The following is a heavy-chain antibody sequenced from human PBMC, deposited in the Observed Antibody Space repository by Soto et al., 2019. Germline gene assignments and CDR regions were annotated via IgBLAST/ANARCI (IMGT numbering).Heavy chain of an antibody. V-gene: IGHV4-39*01. Sequence: SETLSLTCTVSGGSISSSSYFWGWFRQPPGKGLEWIGYTYYSGSTNYNPSLKSRVTISVDTSKNQFSLKLTSVTAADTAIYYCARHAGGGRFYYGMDVWGQGTTVTVSS. CDR2: TYYSGST. J-gene: IGHJ6*02. D-gene: IGHD2-15*01. CDR1: GGSISSSSYF. CDR3: ARHAGGGRFYYGMDV.